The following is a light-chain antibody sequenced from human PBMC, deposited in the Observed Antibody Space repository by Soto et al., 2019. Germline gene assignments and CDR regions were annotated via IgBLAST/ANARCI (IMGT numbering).Light chain of an antibody. CDR2: KAS. V-gene: IGKV1-5*03. CDR1: QIISSW. CDR3: QHYNSYSEA. Sequence: DIQMTQSPSTLSGSVGDRVTITCRASQIISSWLAWYQQKPGKAPKLLIYKASTLKSGVPSRFSGSGSGTEFTLTISSLQPDDFATDYCQHYNSYSEAFGQGTKVDIK. J-gene: IGKJ1*01.